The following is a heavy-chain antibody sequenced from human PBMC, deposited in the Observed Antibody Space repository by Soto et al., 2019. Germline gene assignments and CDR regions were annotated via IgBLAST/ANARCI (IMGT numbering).Heavy chain of an antibody. CDR3: ARENAARDVGLVPAAINAMHV. J-gene: IGHJ6*02. V-gene: IGHV1-69*08. CDR1: GDTFSSYT. CDR2: IIPFFGIA. Sequence: QVHLVQSGAEVKKPGSSVKVSCKASGDTFSSYTITWVRQAPGQGLEWMGRIIPFFGIASYAQKFQGRVTMTADKSTSTAYMELSSLKSEDTAVYYCARENAARDVGLVPAAINAMHVWGQGTAVTVSS. D-gene: IGHD2-2*02.